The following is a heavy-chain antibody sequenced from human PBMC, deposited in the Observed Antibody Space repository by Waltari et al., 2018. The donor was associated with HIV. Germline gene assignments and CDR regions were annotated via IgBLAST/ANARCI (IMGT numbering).Heavy chain of an antibody. CDR1: GLILNDAW. CDR2: IKSKTDGKAT. D-gene: IGHD3-3*01. J-gene: IGHJ4*02. Sequence: EVQLVESGVTLVRTGGSLRLSCAASGLILNDAWMIWVRQAPGKGLEWIGRIKSKTDGKATDYLPPVKDRFIISRNDSEAMVYLQMTGLKADDTGVYYCAEYKSGRRVFDSWGQGTQVSVSS. V-gene: IGHV3-15*02. CDR3: AEYKSGRRVFDS.